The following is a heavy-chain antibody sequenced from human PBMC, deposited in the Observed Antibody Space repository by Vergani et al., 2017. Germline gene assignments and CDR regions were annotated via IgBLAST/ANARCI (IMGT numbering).Heavy chain of an antibody. CDR3: ASDTHSGQRAVR. V-gene: IGHV4-59*11. Sequence: QVQLQESGPGLVKSSETLSLTCSVSFDSIRNLYCNWIRQPPGKGLEWIGSIHYGENTNYNPSLNTRVTISVDTSKNQFSLTLTSVTAADTAVYYCASDTHSGQRAVRWGQGILVTVTS. J-gene: IGHJ4*02. CDR1: FDSIRNLY. D-gene: IGHD6-19*01. CDR2: IHYGENT.